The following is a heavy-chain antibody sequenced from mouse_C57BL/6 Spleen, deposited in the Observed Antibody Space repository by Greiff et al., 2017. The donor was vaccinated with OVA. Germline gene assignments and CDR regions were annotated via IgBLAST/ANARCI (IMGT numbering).Heavy chain of an antibody. V-gene: IGHV5-17*01. CDR1: GFTFSDYG. CDR3: ARPSYYGSSYDWYFDV. CDR2: ISSGSSTI. D-gene: IGHD1-1*01. J-gene: IGHJ1*03. Sequence: EVQLVESGGGLVKPGGSLKLSCAASGFTFSDYGMHWVRQAPEKGLEWVAYISSGSSTIYYADTVKGRFTISRDNAKNTLFLQMTSLRSEDTAMYYCARPSYYGSSYDWYFDVWGTGTTVTVSS.